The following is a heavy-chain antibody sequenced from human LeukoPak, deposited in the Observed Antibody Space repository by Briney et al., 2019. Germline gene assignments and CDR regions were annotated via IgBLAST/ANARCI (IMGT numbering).Heavy chain of an antibody. CDR2: IARDGKDK. V-gene: IGHV3-30*04. J-gene: IGHJ4*02. CDR1: GYTFTSYY. D-gene: IGHD6-13*01. Sequence: SCKASGYTFTSYYMHWVRQAPGKGPEWVTVIARDGKDKHHADSVKGRFTISRDNSKNTLYLQMNSLRTEDTAVYYCARDVAAAAVYYFDYWGQGTLVTVSS. CDR3: ARDVAAAAVYYFDY.